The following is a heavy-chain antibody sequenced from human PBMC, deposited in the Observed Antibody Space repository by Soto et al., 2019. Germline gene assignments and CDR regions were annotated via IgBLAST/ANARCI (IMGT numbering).Heavy chain of an antibody. Sequence: QVQLVESGGGVVQPGRSLRLSCAASGFTFSSYGMHWVRQAPGKGLEWVAVISYDGSNKYYADSVKGRFTISRDNSKNTLYLQMNSLRAEDTAVYYCAKVLHTSHYYYYSGMYVWGQGTTVTVSS. J-gene: IGHJ6*02. CDR1: GFTFSSYG. CDR3: AKVLHTSHYYYYSGMYV. CDR2: ISYDGSNK. V-gene: IGHV3-30*18.